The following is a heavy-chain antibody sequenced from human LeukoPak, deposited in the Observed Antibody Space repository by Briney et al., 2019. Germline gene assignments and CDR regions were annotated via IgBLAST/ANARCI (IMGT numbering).Heavy chain of an antibody. Sequence: GASVKASCKASGYTFTGYYMHWVRQAPGQGLEWMGWINPNSGGTNYAQKFQGRVTMTRDTSISTAYMELSRLRSDDTAVYYCASQGYCSGDGCFSEPPDFDYWGQGTLVTVSS. CDR2: INPNSGGT. V-gene: IGHV1-2*02. D-gene: IGHD2-15*01. CDR3: ASQGYCSGDGCFSEPPDFDY. J-gene: IGHJ4*02. CDR1: GYTFTGYY.